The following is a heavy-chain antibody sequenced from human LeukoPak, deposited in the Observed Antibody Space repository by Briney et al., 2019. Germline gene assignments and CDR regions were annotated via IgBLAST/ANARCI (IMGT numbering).Heavy chain of an antibody. V-gene: IGHV3-64D*09. CDR3: VKGYCNSISCYIDY. CDR2: TSSNGGST. Sequence: GGSLRLSCSASGFTFITYAMHWVRQAPGKGLEYVSATSSNGGSTYHADSVKGRLTISRDNSKNTVYLQMSSLRAEDTAVYYCVKGYCNSISCYIDYWGLGTLVTVSS. J-gene: IGHJ4*02. CDR1: GFTFITYA. D-gene: IGHD2-2*02.